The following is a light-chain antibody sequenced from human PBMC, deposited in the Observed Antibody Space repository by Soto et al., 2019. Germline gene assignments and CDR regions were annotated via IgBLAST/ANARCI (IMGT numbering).Light chain of an antibody. CDR1: SSDVGGSDY. CDR2: EVS. V-gene: IGLV2-14*01. J-gene: IGLJ1*01. CDR3: KSYTRSTAYV. Sequence: QSVLTQPASVSGSPGQSITISCTGTSSDVGGSDYVAWYQQYPGNAPKLLIYEVSHRPSGVSYRFSGSKSGNTASLTISGLQAEDEADYYCKSYTRSTAYVFGTGTKVTVL.